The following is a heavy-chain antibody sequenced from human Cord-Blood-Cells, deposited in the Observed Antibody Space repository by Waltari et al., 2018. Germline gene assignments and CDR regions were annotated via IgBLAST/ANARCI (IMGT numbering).Heavy chain of an antibody. V-gene: IGHV3-21*01. D-gene: IGHD2-2*02. CDR1: GFTFSSYS. J-gene: IGHJ4*02. CDR2: ISSSSSYI. CDR3: ARDLGLNFVVVPAAIGGWGY. Sequence: EVQLVESGGGLVKPGGSLRLSCAASGFTFSSYSMNWVRQAQGKGLEWVSSISSSSSYIYYADSVKGRFTISRDNAKNSLYLQMNSLRAEDTAVYYCARDLGLNFVVVPAAIGGWGYWGQGTLVTVS.